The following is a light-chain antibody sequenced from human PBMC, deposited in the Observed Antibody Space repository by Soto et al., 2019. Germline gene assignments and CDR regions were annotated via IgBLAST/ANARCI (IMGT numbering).Light chain of an antibody. J-gene: IGKJ1*01. V-gene: IGKV1-5*03. Sequence: DLQMTQSPSTLSASVGDRVTITCRASQSIRSWLAWYQQKPGKAPKLLIYKASILEGGVPSRFSGSGSGTEFTLTISNLQPDEFASYCCQQYNTYPWTFGQGTKVDIK. CDR3: QQYNTYPWT. CDR1: QSIRSW. CDR2: KAS.